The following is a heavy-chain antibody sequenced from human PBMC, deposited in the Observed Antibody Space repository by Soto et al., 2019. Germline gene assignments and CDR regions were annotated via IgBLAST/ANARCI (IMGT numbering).Heavy chain of an antibody. CDR2: IYPGDSDT. V-gene: IGHV5-51*01. CDR1: GYSFTSYW. J-gene: IGHJ6*02. CDR3: AXGGVXGVITPTRDYYGMDV. D-gene: IGHD3-10*02. Sequence: ESLKISCKGSGYSFTSYWIGWVRQMPGKGLEWMGIIYPGDSDTRYSPSFQGQVTISADKSISTAYLQWSSLKASDTAMYYYAXGGVXGVITPTRDYYGMDVWGQGTTVTVSS.